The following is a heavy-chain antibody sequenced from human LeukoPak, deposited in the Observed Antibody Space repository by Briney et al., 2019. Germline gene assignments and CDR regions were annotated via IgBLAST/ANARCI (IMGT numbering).Heavy chain of an antibody. D-gene: IGHD2-2*01. CDR3: ARHGRYCSSTSCYANAFDI. CDR1: GYSFTSYW. J-gene: IGHJ3*02. V-gene: IGHV5-51*02. Sequence: RGESLKISCKGSGYSFTSYWSGWLRQLPGKGLRWMGIIYPGDSDTSYSPSFQGQVTISADKSISTAYLQWSSLKASDTAMYYCARHGRYCSSTSCYANAFDIWGQGTMVTVSS. CDR2: IYPGDSDT.